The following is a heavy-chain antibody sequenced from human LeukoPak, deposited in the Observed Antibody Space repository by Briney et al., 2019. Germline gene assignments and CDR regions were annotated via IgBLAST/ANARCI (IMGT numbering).Heavy chain of an antibody. CDR1: GYTFTSYD. Sequence: ASVEVSCKASGYTFTSYDINWVRQATGQGLEWMGWMNPNSGNTGYAQKFQGRVTMTRNTSISTAYMELSSLRSEDTAVYYCARGKRVGADFDYWGQGTLVTVSS. V-gene: IGHV1-8*01. CDR3: ARGKRVGADFDY. J-gene: IGHJ4*02. CDR2: MNPNSGNT. D-gene: IGHD1-26*01.